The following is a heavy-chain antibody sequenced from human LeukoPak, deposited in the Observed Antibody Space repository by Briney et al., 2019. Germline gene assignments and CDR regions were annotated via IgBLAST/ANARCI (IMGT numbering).Heavy chain of an antibody. CDR3: AREITCPDGTDCSCMDV. CDR2: INSDGSST. Sequence: GGSLRLSCAACGITLSPYWMHWVRQIPGKGLAWVSRINSDGSSTAYANSVKGRFTISRDNANNMLYLQMNTLRADDTAVYYCAREITCPDGTDCSCMDVWGKGSTVTVS. CDR1: GITLSPYW. D-gene: IGHD3-10*01. V-gene: IGHV3-74*01. J-gene: IGHJ6*03.